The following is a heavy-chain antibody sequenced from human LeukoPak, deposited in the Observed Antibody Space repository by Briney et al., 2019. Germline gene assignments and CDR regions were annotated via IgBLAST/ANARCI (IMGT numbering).Heavy chain of an antibody. J-gene: IGHJ4*02. D-gene: IGHD3-10*01. V-gene: IGHV4-59*01. CDR2: IYYSGST. Sequence: SETLSLTCTVSGGSISSYYWSWIRQPPGKGLEWIGYIYYSGSTNYNPSLKSRVTISVDTSKNQFSLKLSSVTAADTAVYYCAREDGSGGSGSPLDYWGQGTLVTVSS. CDR1: GGSISSYY. CDR3: AREDGSGGSGSPLDY.